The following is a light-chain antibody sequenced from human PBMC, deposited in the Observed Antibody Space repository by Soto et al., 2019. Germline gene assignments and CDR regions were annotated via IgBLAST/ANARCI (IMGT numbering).Light chain of an antibody. V-gene: IGLV2-14*01. CDR2: EVS. J-gene: IGLJ1*01. Sequence: QSPLTQPASVSVSPGQSITISCTGTSSDVGGYNYVSWYQQHPGKAPKLMIYEVSNRPSGVSNRFSGSKSGNTASLTISGLQAEEEADYYCSSYTSSTKDVFGTGTKVTVL. CDR3: SSYTSSTKDV. CDR1: SSDVGGYNY.